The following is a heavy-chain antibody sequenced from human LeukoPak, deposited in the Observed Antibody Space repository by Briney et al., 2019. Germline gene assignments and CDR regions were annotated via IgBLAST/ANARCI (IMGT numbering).Heavy chain of an antibody. CDR3: ARGDAGPIDY. D-gene: IGHD2-8*01. V-gene: IGHV1-18*01. CDR1: GYTFTSYA. CDR2: ISAYNGNT. Sequence: ASVKVSCKASGYTFTSYAMNWVRQAPGQGLEWMEWISAYNGNTNYAQKLQGRVTMTTDTSTSTAYMELRSLRSDDTAVYYCARGDAGPIDYWGQGTLVTVSS. J-gene: IGHJ4*02.